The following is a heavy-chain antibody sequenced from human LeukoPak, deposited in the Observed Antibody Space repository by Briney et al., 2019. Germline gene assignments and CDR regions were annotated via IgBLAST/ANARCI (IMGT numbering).Heavy chain of an antibody. Sequence: SETLSLTCTVSGGSISSYYWSWIRRPPGKGLEWIGYIYYSGSTNYNPSLKSRVTISVDTSKNQFSLKLSSVTAADTAVYYCARVIRSGSYSFFDYWGQGTLVTVSS. V-gene: IGHV4-59*01. CDR1: GGSISSYY. J-gene: IGHJ4*02. D-gene: IGHD1-26*01. CDR3: ARVIRSGSYSFFDY. CDR2: IYYSGST.